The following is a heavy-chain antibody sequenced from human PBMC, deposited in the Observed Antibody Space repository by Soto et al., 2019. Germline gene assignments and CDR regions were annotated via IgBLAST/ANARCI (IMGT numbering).Heavy chain of an antibody. CDR1: EFTFSSYG. Sequence: PGGSLRLSCAASEFTFSSYGMHWVRQAPGKGLEWLSGISYDGSNKYYTDSVKGRFTISRDNSKNTLYLQMNSLRTEDTAVDHCAKDRAFWSGTHDSFDIWGQGTMVTVSS. V-gene: IGHV3-30*18. CDR2: ISYDGSNK. J-gene: IGHJ3*02. D-gene: IGHD3-3*01. CDR3: AKDRAFWSGTHDSFDI.